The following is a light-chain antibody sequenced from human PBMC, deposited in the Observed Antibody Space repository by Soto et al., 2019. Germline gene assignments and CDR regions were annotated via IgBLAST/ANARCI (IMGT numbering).Light chain of an antibody. J-gene: IGLJ2*01. CDR3: TSYTITHIPVI. CDR1: SSDVGGYNY. CDR2: EVS. V-gene: IGLV2-14*01. Sequence: QSVLTQSASVSGSPGQSITISCTGTSSDVGGYNYVSWYQQHPGKAPKLMIYEVSNRPSGVSNRFSGSKSGNTASLTITGLQPEDEASYYCTSYTITHIPVIFGGGTKLTVL.